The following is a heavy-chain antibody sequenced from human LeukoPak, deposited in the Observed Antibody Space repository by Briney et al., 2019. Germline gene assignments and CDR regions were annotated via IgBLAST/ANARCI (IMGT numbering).Heavy chain of an antibody. CDR2: IYHSGST. Sequence: PSETLSLTCTVSGVSISSGTHYWSWIRQPPGKGLEWIGYIYHSGSTYYNPSLKSRVTISLDRSMNQFSLQLTSVTVADTAVYYCARYYSSSWSSIYYYYGMDVWGQGTTVTVSS. CDR3: ARYYSSSWSSIYYYYGMDV. D-gene: IGHD6-13*01. J-gene: IGHJ6*02. CDR1: GVSISSGTHY. V-gene: IGHV4-30-2*01.